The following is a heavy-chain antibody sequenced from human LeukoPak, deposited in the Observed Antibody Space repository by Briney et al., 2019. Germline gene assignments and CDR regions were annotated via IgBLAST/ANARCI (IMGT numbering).Heavy chain of an antibody. CDR2: IIPIFGTA. CDR3: ARGIAPYSGTYGVGYYYYMDV. J-gene: IGHJ6*03. Sequence: SVKASCKASGGTFSSYAISWVRQAPGQGLEWMGGIIPIFGTANYAHKFQGRVTITTDESTTTAYMELSSLRSEDTAVYYCARGIAPYSGTYGVGYYYYMDVWGKGTTVTVSS. V-gene: IGHV1-69*05. CDR1: GGTFSSYA. D-gene: IGHD1-26*01.